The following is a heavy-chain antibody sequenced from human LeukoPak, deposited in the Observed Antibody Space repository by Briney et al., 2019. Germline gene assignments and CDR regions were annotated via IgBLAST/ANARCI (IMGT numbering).Heavy chain of an antibody. D-gene: IGHD6-19*01. Sequence: ASVKVSCKASGYTFTSYDINWVRQATGQGLEWMGWMNPNSGNTGYAQKFQGRVTMTRNTSISTAYMELSSLRSEDTAVYYCARRGSIAVAVLGYWDQGTLVTVSS. CDR2: MNPNSGNT. CDR3: ARRGSIAVAVLGY. CDR1: GYTFTSYD. V-gene: IGHV1-8*01. J-gene: IGHJ4*02.